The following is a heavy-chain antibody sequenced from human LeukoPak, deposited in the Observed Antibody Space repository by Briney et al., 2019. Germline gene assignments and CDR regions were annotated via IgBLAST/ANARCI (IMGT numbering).Heavy chain of an antibody. J-gene: IGHJ4*02. V-gene: IGHV3-23*01. CDR2: ISGSGGST. Sequence: PGGSLRLSCAASGFTFSAYAMSWVRQAPGKGLVWVSAISGSGGSTYYADSVKGRFTISRDNSKNTLDLQMNRLRAEDTAVYYCAKGGLAERFDAWGQGTLVTVSS. CDR3: AKGGLAERFDA. CDR1: GFTFSAYA. D-gene: IGHD2-21*01.